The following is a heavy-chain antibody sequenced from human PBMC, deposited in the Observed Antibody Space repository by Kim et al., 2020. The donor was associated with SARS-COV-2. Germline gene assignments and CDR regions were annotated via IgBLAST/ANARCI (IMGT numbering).Heavy chain of an antibody. CDR3: ARRGMVRGLIMRYYYGMDV. Sequence: SETLSLTCTVSGGSISSSSYYWGWIRQPPGEGLEWIGSIYYSGSTYYNPSLKSRVTISVDTSKNQFSLKLTSVTAADTAVYYCARRGMVRGLIMRYYYGMDVWGQGTTVTVSS. CDR2: IYYSGST. D-gene: IGHD3-10*01. J-gene: IGHJ6*02. V-gene: IGHV4-39*01. CDR1: GGSISSSSYY.